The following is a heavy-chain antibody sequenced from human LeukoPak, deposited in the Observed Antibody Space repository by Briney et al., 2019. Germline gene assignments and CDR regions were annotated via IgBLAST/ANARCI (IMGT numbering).Heavy chain of an antibody. V-gene: IGHV3-48*01. CDR3: ATAGHPGYDFWGGFAFYFDR. J-gene: IGHJ4*02. Sequence: TGGSLRLSCAASEFTFNRYSMNWPPQAPGKGLEWGSYISSSSNSIYYTVPVKGRFTISRYNAKNSLYLQMNTLRAEDTALYFCATAGHPGYDFWGGFAFYFDRWGQGALVTVSS. CDR2: ISSSSNSI. CDR1: EFTFNRYS. D-gene: IGHD3-3*01.